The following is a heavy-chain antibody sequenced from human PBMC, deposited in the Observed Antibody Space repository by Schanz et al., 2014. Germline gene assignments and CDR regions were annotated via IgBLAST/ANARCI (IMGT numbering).Heavy chain of an antibody. CDR3: AKSDAFDI. V-gene: IGHV3-48*01. J-gene: IGHJ3*02. Sequence: EVHLLDSGGGLVQPGGSLRLSCEASGFSFGNYGMSWVRQAPGKGLEWVSYVSRSTPDIYYADSVKGRFTMSRDNAKNSVFLQMNSLRAEDTAVYYCAKSDAFDIWGQGTLVTVSS. CDR2: VSRSTPDI. CDR1: GFSFGNYG.